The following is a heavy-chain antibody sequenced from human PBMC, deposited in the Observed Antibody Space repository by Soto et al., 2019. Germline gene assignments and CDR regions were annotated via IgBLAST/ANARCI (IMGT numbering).Heavy chain of an antibody. CDR2: ISSSGGTT. D-gene: IGHD2-2*02. CDR3: AKNPYTGAGYYFDY. J-gene: IGHJ4*02. CDR1: GFTFSSYA. V-gene: IGHV3-23*01. Sequence: GSLRLSCAASGFTFSSYAMSWVRQAPGKGLEWVSGISSSGGTTYYVDSVKGRFTISRDNSENTLFLQMNSLRAEDTAVYYCAKNPYTGAGYYFDYWGQGTLVTVSS.